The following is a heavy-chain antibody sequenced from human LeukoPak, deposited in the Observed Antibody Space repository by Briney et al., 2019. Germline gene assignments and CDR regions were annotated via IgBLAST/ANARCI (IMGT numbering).Heavy chain of an antibody. D-gene: IGHD3-9*01. CDR1: GFTFSGYS. CDR3: ARDDYDILTGSLYFDY. V-gene: IGHV3-21*01. CDR2: FGTRSTSV. Sequence: GGSLRLSCTASGFTFSGYSMNWIRQAPGKGLEWVSSFGTRSTSVYHAGSVKGRFTISRDNAKNTLYLQMNSLRAEDTAVYYCARDDYDILTGSLYFDYWGQGTLVTVSS. J-gene: IGHJ4*02.